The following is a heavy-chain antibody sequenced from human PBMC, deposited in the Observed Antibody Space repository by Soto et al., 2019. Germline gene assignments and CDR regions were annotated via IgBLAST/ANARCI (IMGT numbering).Heavy chain of an antibody. Sequence: EVQLLDSGGGLVQPGGSLRLSCAASGFSFASYAMNWVRQAPGKGLEWVSSIRGSGGGTFYADSVKGRFTVSRDNSKNTLYLQMNSLRAEDTAVYYCAKGFGISWQYYFDYWGQGTLVTVSS. V-gene: IGHV3-23*01. CDR1: GFSFASYA. J-gene: IGHJ4*02. CDR3: AKGFGISWQYYFDY. CDR2: IRGSGGGT. D-gene: IGHD2-21*01.